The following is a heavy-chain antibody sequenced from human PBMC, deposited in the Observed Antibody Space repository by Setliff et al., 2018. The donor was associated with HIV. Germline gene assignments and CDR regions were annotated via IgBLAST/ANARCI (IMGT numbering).Heavy chain of an antibody. CDR2: IKTKPNSYAT. Sequence: GGSLRLSCSASGFTFSGSALHWVRQASGKGLEWVGRIKTKPNSYATAHAESVRGRFTISRDDSQNTAYLQMNSLRTEDTAVYFCAVSPDGDCATTECANWFDPWGQGTQVTVSS. CDR1: GFTFSGSA. D-gene: IGHD4-17*01. CDR3: AVSPDGDCATTECANWFDP. V-gene: IGHV3-73*01. J-gene: IGHJ5*02.